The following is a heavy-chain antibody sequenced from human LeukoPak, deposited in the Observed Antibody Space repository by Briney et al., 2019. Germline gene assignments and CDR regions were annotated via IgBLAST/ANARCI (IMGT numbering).Heavy chain of an antibody. D-gene: IGHD5-24*01. CDR3: ARGMKPPGRWLQLRRVWFDP. CDR1: GGSISSSSYY. Sequence: PSETLSLTCTVSGGSISSSSYYWGWIRQPPGKGLEWIGYIYYSGSTNYNPSLKSRVTISVDTSKNQFSLKLTSVTAADTAVYYCARGMKPPGRWLQLRRVWFDPWGQGTLVTVSS. V-gene: IGHV4-61*05. CDR2: IYYSGST. J-gene: IGHJ5*02.